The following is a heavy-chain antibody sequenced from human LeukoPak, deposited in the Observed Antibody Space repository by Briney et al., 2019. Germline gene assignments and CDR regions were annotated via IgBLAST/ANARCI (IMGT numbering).Heavy chain of an antibody. Sequence: PGGSLRLSCAASGFTFSNYAMNWVRQAPGKGLEWVSGLSNTGSRASYADSVKGRFTISRDNSKNTLYLQLNNLRAGGTAFYYCAKGLESSIWYTLIDYWGQGTLVTVSS. D-gene: IGHD6-13*01. V-gene: IGHV3-23*01. CDR3: AKGLESSIWYTLIDY. J-gene: IGHJ4*02. CDR1: GFTFSNYA. CDR2: LSNTGSRA.